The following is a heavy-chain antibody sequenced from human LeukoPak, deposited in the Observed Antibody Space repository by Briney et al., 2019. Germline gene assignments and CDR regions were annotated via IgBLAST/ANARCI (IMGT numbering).Heavy chain of an antibody. CDR2: IKQDGSEK. CDR1: GFTFSSYW. CDR3: ARVNDGATLED. J-gene: IGHJ4*02. D-gene: IGHD4-23*01. Sequence: PGGSLRLSCAASGFTFSSYWMSWVRQAPGKGLEWVANIKQDGSEKYYVDSVKGRFTVSRDNAKNSVYLQMHSLRVEDTAVYYCARVNDGATLEDWGQGTLVTVSS. V-gene: IGHV3-7*01.